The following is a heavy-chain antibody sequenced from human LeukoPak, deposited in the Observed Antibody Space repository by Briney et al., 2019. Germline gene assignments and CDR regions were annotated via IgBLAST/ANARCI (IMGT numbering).Heavy chain of an antibody. CDR2: IYPGDSDT. J-gene: IGHJ4*02. Sequence: GESLRISFKGSGYSYTSHWIGWVRQMPGKGLEWMGIIYPGDSDTRYSPSFQGQVTISADKSISTAYLQWSSLKASDTAMYYCALHYRVATNDYWGQGTLVTVSS. CDR3: ALHYRVATNDY. CDR1: GYSYTSHW. D-gene: IGHD5-12*01. V-gene: IGHV5-51*01.